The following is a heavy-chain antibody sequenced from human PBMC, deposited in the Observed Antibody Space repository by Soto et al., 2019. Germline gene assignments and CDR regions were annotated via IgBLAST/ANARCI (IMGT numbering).Heavy chain of an antibody. CDR3: ARHHGPTTSENWFDP. CDR1: GYTFFTYD. D-gene: IGHD5-12*01. J-gene: IGHJ5*02. Sequence: QVHLVQSGVEVKTPGASVKVSCQASGYTFFTYDISWVRQAPGQGLEWMGWISTYSVDTKYAQKFQGRVTMTTDTSTTTAYLELRSLRSDDTAVYYCARHHGPTTSENWFDPWGQGTLVTVPS. CDR2: ISTYSVDT. V-gene: IGHV1-18*01.